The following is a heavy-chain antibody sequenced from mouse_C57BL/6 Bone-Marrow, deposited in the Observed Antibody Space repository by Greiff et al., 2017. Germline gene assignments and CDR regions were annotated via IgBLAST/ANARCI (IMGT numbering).Heavy chain of an antibody. Sequence: VQLQQPGAELVKPGASVKLSCKASGYTFTSYWTHWVKQRPGRGLEWIGRIDPNSGGTKYNEKFKSKATLNVDKPSSTAYMQLSSLTSEASAVYYCARWGMYSNYVRDAMDYWGQGTSVTVSS. D-gene: IGHD2-5*01. CDR1: GYTFTSYW. J-gene: IGHJ4*01. CDR3: ARWGMYSNYVRDAMDY. CDR2: IDPNSGGT. V-gene: IGHV1-72*01.